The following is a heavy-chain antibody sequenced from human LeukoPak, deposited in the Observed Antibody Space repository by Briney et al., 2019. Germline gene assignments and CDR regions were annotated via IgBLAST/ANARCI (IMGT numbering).Heavy chain of an antibody. V-gene: IGHV4-34*01. CDR2: INHSGST. CDR1: GGSFSGYY. Sequence: SETLSLTCAVYGGSFSGYYWSWIRQPPGKGLEWIGEINHSGSTNYNPSLKSRVTISVDTSKNQFSLKLSSVTAADTAVYYCARASPGYCSSTSCYSVRGAISTSNDYWSQGTLVTVSS. J-gene: IGHJ4*02. CDR3: ARASPGYCSSTSCYSVRGAISTSNDY. D-gene: IGHD2-2*01.